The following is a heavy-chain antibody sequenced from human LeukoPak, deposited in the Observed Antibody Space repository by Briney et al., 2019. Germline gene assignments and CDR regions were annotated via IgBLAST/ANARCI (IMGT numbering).Heavy chain of an antibody. D-gene: IGHD3-10*01. V-gene: IGHV3-23*01. CDR3: AKDQGGYGSGSFKLGY. J-gene: IGHJ4*02. CDR2: ISGSGGST. CDR1: GFTFSSYA. Sequence: GGSLRLSCAASGFTFSSYAMSWVRQAPGKGLEWVSAISGSGGSTYYADSVKGRFTISRDNSKNTLYLQMNSLRAEDTAVYYCAKDQGGYGSGSFKLGYWGQGTLVTVSS.